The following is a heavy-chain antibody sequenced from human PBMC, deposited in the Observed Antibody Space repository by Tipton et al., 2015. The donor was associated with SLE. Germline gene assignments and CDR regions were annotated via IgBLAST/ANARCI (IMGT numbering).Heavy chain of an antibody. CDR2: ISSSGSTI. Sequence: SLRLSCAASGFTFSDYYMSWIRQAPGKGLEWVSYISSSGSTIYYADSVKGQFTISRDNAKNSLYLQMNSLRAEDTAVYYCARGKLRNGYSSSWYPDYWGQGTLVTVSS. D-gene: IGHD6-13*01. CDR1: GFTFSDYY. J-gene: IGHJ4*02. CDR3: ARGKLRNGYSSSWYPDY. V-gene: IGHV3-11*04.